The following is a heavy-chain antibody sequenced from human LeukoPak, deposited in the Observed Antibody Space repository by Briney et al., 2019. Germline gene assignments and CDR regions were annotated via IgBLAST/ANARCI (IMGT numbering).Heavy chain of an antibody. J-gene: IGHJ4*02. V-gene: IGHV4-34*01. CDR1: GGSFSGYY. D-gene: IGHD5-12*01. CDR2: INHSGST. Sequence: MASETLSLTCAVYGGSFSGYYWSWIRQPPGKGLEWIGEINHSGSTNYNPSLKSRVTISVDTSKNQFSLKLSSVTAADTAVYYCARLSGYDWESFHDYWGQGTLVTVSS. CDR3: ARLSGYDWESFHDY.